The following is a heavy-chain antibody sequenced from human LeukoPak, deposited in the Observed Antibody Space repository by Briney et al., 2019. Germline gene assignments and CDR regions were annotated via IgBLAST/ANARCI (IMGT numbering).Heavy chain of an antibody. CDR1: GGTFSSYA. V-gene: IGHV1-69*13. D-gene: IGHD3-22*01. J-gene: IGHJ4*02. CDR3: ARDRSYYDSSGYYSFDY. CDR2: IIPIFGTA. Sequence: SVKVSCKASGGTFSSYAISWVRQAPGQGLEWMGGIIPIFGTANYAQKFQGRVTIAADESTSTAYMELSSLRSEDTAVYYCARDRSYYDSSGYYSFDYWGQGTLVTVSS.